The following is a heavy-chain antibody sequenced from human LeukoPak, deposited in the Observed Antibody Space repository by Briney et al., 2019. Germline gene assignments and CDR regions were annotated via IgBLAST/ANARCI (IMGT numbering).Heavy chain of an antibody. Sequence: GGSLRLSCSASGFIFSDYNMNWVRQVPGKGLEWLSHISSSGSLIYYADSVKGRFTISRDNAKNSLYPQMNSLRDEDTALYYCARVYYDSSGYYLYFDYWGQGTLVTVSS. D-gene: IGHD3-22*01. CDR1: GFIFSDYN. CDR2: ISSSGSLI. V-gene: IGHV3-48*02. J-gene: IGHJ4*02. CDR3: ARVYYDSSGYYLYFDY.